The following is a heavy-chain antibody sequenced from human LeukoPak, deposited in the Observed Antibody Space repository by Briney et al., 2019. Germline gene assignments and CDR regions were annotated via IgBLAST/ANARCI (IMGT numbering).Heavy chain of an antibody. V-gene: IGHV3-48*01. CDR3: VSDSLAVAGTYFFDC. Sequence: GGSLRLSCAASGFTFSSYSMNWVRQAPGKGLEWISYINSTSSTKYYADSVKGRFTISRGNAKTSLYLQMNSLRAEDTAVYYCVSDSLAVAGTYFFDCWGQGTLVTVSS. D-gene: IGHD6-19*01. J-gene: IGHJ4*02. CDR1: GFTFSSYS. CDR2: INSTSSTK.